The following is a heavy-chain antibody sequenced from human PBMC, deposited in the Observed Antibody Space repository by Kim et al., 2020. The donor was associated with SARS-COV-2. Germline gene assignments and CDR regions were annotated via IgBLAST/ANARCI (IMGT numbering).Heavy chain of an antibody. D-gene: IGHD4-4*01. CDR3: ARARGNYIYYYYYGMDV. V-gene: IGHV4-31*03. Sequence: SETLSLTCTVSGGSISSGGYYWSWIRQHPGKGLEWIGYIYYSGSTYYNPSLKSRVTISVDTSKNQFSLKLSSVTAADTAVYYCARARGNYIYYYYYGMDVWGQGTTVTVSS. CDR1: GGSISSGGYY. CDR2: IYYSGST. J-gene: IGHJ6*02.